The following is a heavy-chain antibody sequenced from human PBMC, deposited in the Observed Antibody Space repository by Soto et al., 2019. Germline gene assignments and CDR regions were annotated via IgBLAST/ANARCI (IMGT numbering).Heavy chain of an antibody. V-gene: IGHV4-31*03. D-gene: IGHD3-10*01. Sequence: QVQLQESGPGLVKPSQTLSLTCTVSGGSISSGGYYWSWIRQHPGKGLEWIGYIYYSGSTYYNPALNSRVTISADTSKNQFSRKLSSVTAADTAVYYCARASDLPWFGETFYFDLWGRGTLVTVSS. CDR1: GGSISSGGYY. CDR3: ARASDLPWFGETFYFDL. J-gene: IGHJ2*01. CDR2: IYYSGST.